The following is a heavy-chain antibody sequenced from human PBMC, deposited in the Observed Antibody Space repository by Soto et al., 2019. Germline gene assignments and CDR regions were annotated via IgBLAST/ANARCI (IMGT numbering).Heavy chain of an antibody. CDR3: AREYCSSTSCLNWFYP. CDR1: GFNFSSYS. V-gene: IGHV3-48*01. Sequence: EVQLVESGGGLVQPGGSLRLSCAASGFNFSSYSMNWVRQAPGKGLEWVSYISSSSSTIYYADSVKGRFTISRDNAKNSLYLQMNSLRAEDTDVYYCAREYCSSTSCLNWFYPWGQGTLVTVSS. CDR2: ISSSSSTI. D-gene: IGHD2-2*01. J-gene: IGHJ5*02.